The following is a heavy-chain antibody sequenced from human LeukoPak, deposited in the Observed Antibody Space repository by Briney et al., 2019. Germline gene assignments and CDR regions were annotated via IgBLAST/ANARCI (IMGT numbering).Heavy chain of an antibody. J-gene: IGHJ4*02. Sequence: GGSLRLSCAASGFVFSNYAMHWVRQAPGKGLEWVAFIWYDGINKVHADSVKGRFTVSRDDSRNTLYLQMNNLRAEDTAVYYCAKDHLNGFDGADPVDHWGQGTLVTVSS. CDR2: IWYDGINK. CDR1: GFVFSNYA. V-gene: IGHV3-30*02. D-gene: IGHD2-8*01. CDR3: AKDHLNGFDGADPVDH.